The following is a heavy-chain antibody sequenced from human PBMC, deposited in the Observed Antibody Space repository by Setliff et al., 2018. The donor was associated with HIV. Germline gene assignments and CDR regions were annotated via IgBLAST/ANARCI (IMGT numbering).Heavy chain of an antibody. CDR3: ARGGLATGAFDI. V-gene: IGHV1-2*02. Sequence: ASXKVXXXASGYTXXGXXXXXVRXXPGQXLEWMGWXHPXXGGTNFAQKFQGRXXXTRDTSISTAYMELSRLRSDDTAVYYCARGGLATGAFDIWGQGTMVTVSS. D-gene: IGHD5-12*01. CDR2: XHPXXGGT. CDR1: GYTXXGXX. J-gene: IGHJ3*02.